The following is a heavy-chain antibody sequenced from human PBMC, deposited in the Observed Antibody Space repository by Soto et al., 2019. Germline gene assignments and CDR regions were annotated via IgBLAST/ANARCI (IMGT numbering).Heavy chain of an antibody. J-gene: IGHJ4*02. CDR2: IYYSGST. CDR1: GGSISSYY. CDR3: AREERYYGSGSYYAQLDY. D-gene: IGHD3-10*01. V-gene: IGHV4-59*01. Sequence: SETLSLTCTVSGGSISSYYWSWIRQPPGKGLEWIGYIYYSGSTNYNPSLKSRVTISVDTSKNQFSLKLSFVTAADTAVYYCAREERYYGSGSYYAQLDYWGQGTLVTVS.